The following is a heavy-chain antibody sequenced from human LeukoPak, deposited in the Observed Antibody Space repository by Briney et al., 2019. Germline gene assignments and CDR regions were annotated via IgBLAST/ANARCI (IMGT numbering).Heavy chain of an antibody. D-gene: IGHD3-16*01. J-gene: IGHJ4*02. CDR2: ISYDGSNK. Sequence: GGSLRLSCAASGFTFSSYAMHWVRQAPGKGLEWVAVISYDGSNKYYADSVKGRFTISRDNSKNTLYLQMNSLRAEDTAVYYCARVGFMITFGGDDYWGQGTLVTVSS. CDR3: ARVGFMITFGGDDY. V-gene: IGHV3-30*04. CDR1: GFTFSSYA.